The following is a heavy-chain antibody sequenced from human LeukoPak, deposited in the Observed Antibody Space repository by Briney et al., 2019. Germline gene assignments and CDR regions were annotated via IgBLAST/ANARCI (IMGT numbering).Heavy chain of an antibody. V-gene: IGHV5-51*01. Sequence: GVSLKISGKGYGYSFPTYWIDWVRQRPGKGLKWMGIIYPGDSDTRYSPSFQGQVTISADKSISTAYLQWSSLKASDTAMYYCARHPADYGDYFDYWGQGTLVTVSS. J-gene: IGHJ4*02. CDR3: ARHPADYGDYFDY. CDR1: GYSFPTYW. D-gene: IGHD4-17*01. CDR2: IYPGDSDT.